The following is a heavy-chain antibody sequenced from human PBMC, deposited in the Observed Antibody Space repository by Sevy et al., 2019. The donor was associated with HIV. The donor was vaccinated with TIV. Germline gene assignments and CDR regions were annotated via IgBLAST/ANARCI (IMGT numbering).Heavy chain of an antibody. D-gene: IGHD4-17*01. CDR1: GFSLSTSGVG. CDR3: VYSFSTVTTYTDY. V-gene: IGHV2-5*02. Sequence: SGPTLVNPTQTLTLTCTFSGFSLSTSGVGVGWVRQPPGKALEWLTLIYWDDDKHFSPSLKNRLTITKGTSENQVVLTMTYMDPVDTATYYCVYSFSTVTTYTDYWGQGTLVTVSS. J-gene: IGHJ4*02. CDR2: IYWDDDK.